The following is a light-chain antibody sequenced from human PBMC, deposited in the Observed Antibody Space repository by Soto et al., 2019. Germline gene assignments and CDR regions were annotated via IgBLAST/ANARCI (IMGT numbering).Light chain of an antibody. CDR3: QQGYSTPYT. J-gene: IGKJ2*01. Sequence: DIQMTQSPSSLSASVGDRVTITCRASQSISSYLNWYQQKPGKVPKLLIYAASNLQSGVPSSFSGSGSGTDFTLTISILQPEDFATYYCQQGYSTPYTFGQGTKLEIK. CDR1: QSISSY. V-gene: IGKV1-39*01. CDR2: AAS.